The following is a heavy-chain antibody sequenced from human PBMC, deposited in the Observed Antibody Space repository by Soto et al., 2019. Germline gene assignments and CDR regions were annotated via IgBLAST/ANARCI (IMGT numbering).Heavy chain of an antibody. CDR3: ARGSPYYDFWSGYFGFDP. CDR1: GFTFSSYA. Sequence: GGSLRLSCAASGFTFSSYAMSWVRQAPGKGLEWVSAISGSGGSTYYADSVKGRFTISRDNSKNTLYLQMNSLRAEDTAVYYCARGSPYYDFWSGYFGFDPWGQGTLVTVSS. V-gene: IGHV3-23*01. CDR2: ISGSGGST. J-gene: IGHJ5*02. D-gene: IGHD3-3*01.